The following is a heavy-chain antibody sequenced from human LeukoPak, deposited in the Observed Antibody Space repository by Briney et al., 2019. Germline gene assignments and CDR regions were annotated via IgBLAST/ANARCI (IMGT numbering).Heavy chain of an antibody. V-gene: IGHV3-30-3*01. Sequence: PGGSLRLSCAASGFTFSSYAMHWVRQAPGKGLEWVAVISYDGSNKYYADSVKGRFTISRDNSKNTLYLQMNSLRAEDTAVYYCARDGTLTTVTLFDYWGQGTLVTVSS. CDR2: ISYDGSNK. D-gene: IGHD4-11*01. CDR1: GFTFSSYA. CDR3: ARDGTLTTVTLFDY. J-gene: IGHJ4*02.